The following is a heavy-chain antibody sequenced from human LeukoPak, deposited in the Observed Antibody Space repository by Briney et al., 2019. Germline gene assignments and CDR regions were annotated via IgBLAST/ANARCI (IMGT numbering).Heavy chain of an antibody. D-gene: IGHD6-19*01. J-gene: IGHJ4*02. Sequence: SETLSLTCAVYGGSFSGYYWSWIRQPPGKGLEWIGEINHSGSTNYNPSLKSQVTISVDTSKNQFSLKLSSVTAADTAVYYCASSEYSSDTPDWGQGTLVTVSS. CDR3: ASSEYSSDTPD. CDR2: INHSGST. CDR1: GGSFSGYY. V-gene: IGHV4-34*01.